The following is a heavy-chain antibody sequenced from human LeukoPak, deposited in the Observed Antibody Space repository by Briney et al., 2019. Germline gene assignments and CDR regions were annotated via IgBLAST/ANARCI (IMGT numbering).Heavy chain of an antibody. CDR3: AKAVNARSKSYYYYYGMDV. Sequence: GGSLRLSCAASGFTFSSYAMSWVRQAPGKGLEWVSAISGSGGSTYYADSVKGRFTISRENSKNTLYLQMNSLRAEDTAVYYCAKAVNARSKSYYYYYGMDVWGQGTTVTVSS. CDR2: ISGSGGST. CDR1: GFTFSSYA. D-gene: IGHD4-23*01. J-gene: IGHJ6*02. V-gene: IGHV3-23*01.